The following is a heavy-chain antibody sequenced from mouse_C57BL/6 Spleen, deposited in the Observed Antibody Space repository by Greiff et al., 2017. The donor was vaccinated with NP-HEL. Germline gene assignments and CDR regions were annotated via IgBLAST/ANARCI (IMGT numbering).Heavy chain of an antibody. Sequence: VQLQESGAELVRPGASVTLSCKASGYTFTDYEMHWVKQTPVHGLEWIGAIDPETGGTAYNQKFKGKAILTADKSSSTAYMELRSLTSEDSAVYYCTNPYGCWGQGTLVTVSA. CDR1: GYTFTDYE. CDR3: TNPYGC. V-gene: IGHV1-15*01. CDR2: IDPETGGT. J-gene: IGHJ3*02.